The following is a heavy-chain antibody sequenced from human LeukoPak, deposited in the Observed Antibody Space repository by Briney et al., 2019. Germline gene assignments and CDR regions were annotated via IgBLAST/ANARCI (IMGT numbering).Heavy chain of an antibody. Sequence: GGSLRLSCAASEFTFDVYAMNCVRHAPGRGGEWVSTINYSGVTTYYADSVRGRFTLSRDNAKNTLFLQLNNQRVEGTSVYHCAKTKKWGLGHDTFDFWGHGTVVTVSS. V-gene: IGHV3-23*01. CDR1: EFTFDVYA. D-gene: IGHD1-26*01. CDR2: INYSGVTT. CDR3: AKTKKWGLGHDTFDF. J-gene: IGHJ3*01.